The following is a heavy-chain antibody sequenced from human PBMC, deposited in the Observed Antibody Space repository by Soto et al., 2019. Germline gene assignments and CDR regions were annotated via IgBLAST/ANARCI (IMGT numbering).Heavy chain of an antibody. CDR2: IYHSGST. D-gene: IGHD2-15*01. CDR1: DGSISSGGYS. J-gene: IGHJ4*02. V-gene: IGHV4-30-2*01. Sequence: QLQLQESGSGLVKPSQTLSLTCAVSDGSISSGGYSWSWIRQPPGKGLEWIGYIYHSGSTYYNPSLKSRVTISVDRSKNQFSLKLSSVTAADTAVYYCARVVVVAATLYYFDYWGQGTLVTVSS. CDR3: ARVVVVAATLYYFDY.